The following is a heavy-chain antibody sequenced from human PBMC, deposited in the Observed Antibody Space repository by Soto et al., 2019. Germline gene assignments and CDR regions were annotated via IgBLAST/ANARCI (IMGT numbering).Heavy chain of an antibody. CDR3: EGTGTTYSEERYYYYYYMDV. D-gene: IGHD1-1*01. J-gene: IGHJ6*03. CDR1: GGSISSSSYY. Sequence: SETLSLTCTVAGGSISSSSYYWGWIRQPPGKGLEWIGSIYYSGSTYYNPSLKSRVTISVDTSKNQFSLKLSSVTAADTAVYYCEGTGTTYSEERYYYYYYMDVWGKGTTVTVSS. V-gene: IGHV4-39*01. CDR2: IYYSGST.